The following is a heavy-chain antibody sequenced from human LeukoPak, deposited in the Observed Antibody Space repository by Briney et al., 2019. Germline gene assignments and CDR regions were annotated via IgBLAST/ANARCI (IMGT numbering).Heavy chain of an antibody. D-gene: IGHD2-15*01. CDR2: ISGSGGST. CDR3: AKPAYCSGGSCYSIGYFDS. V-gene: IGHV3-23*01. CDR1: GFTFCSYG. Sequence: PGGSLRLTCAASGFTFCSYGMSWVRQAPGKGLEWVSGISGSGGSTYYADSVKGRFTISRDNSKNTLYLQMNSLRAEDTAVYYCAKPAYCSGGSCYSIGYFDSWGQGNLVTVSS. J-gene: IGHJ4*02.